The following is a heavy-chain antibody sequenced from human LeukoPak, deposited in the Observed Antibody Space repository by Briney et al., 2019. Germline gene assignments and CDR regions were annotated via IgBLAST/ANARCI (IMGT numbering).Heavy chain of an antibody. J-gene: IGHJ4*02. CDR3: ARGRLRMNDY. D-gene: IGHD4-17*01. CDR1: GGSFSGYY. CDR2: INHSGST. Sequence: ASETLSLTCAVYGGSFSGYYWSWIRQPPGKGLEWIGEINHSGSTNYNPSLKSRVTISVDTSKNQFSLKLSSVTAADTAVYYCARGRLRMNDYWGQGTLVTVSS. V-gene: IGHV4-34*01.